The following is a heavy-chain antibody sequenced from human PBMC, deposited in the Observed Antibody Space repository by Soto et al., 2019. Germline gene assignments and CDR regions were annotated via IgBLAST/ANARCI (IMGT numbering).Heavy chain of an antibody. Sequence: PWVSLRLSWVASGFDFISYEMNWVRQAPGKGLEWVSNIRANDESIYYADSVKGRVSVSRDNAKNSLFLEMNSLRVNDTAVYYCARETLRDAIDIWGQGTMVTVSS. V-gene: IGHV3-48*03. CDR1: GFDFISYE. CDR3: ARETLRDAIDI. J-gene: IGHJ3*02. CDR2: IRANDESI.